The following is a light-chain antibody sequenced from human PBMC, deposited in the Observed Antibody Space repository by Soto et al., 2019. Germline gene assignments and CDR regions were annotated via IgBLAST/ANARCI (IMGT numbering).Light chain of an antibody. CDR1: QDINTY. CDR2: AAS. J-gene: IGKJ5*01. CDR3: QQRKSYPIT. Sequence: DIQLTQSPSFLSASVGDRVTITCRASQDINTYLAWYQQKPGKAPKLLIFAASTLQNGVPSRFSGSGSGTEFTVTITSLQPEVFATYYCQQRKSYPITFGQGTRLEIK. V-gene: IGKV1-9*01.